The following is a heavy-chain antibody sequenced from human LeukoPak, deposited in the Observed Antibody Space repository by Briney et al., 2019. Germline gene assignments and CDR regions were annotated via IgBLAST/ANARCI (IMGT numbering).Heavy chain of an antibody. CDR3: AKDRGAAADFDY. CDR2: IRSSGEIT. CDR1: GITFSSYA. J-gene: IGHJ4*02. V-gene: IGHV3-23*01. D-gene: IGHD6-13*01. Sequence: PGGSLRLSCAASGITFSSYAMSWVRQAPGKGLEWVSGIRSSGEITSYADSVKGRFTISRDNSKNTLFLQMNSLRAEDTAVYYCAKDRGAAADFDYWGPGTLVTVSS.